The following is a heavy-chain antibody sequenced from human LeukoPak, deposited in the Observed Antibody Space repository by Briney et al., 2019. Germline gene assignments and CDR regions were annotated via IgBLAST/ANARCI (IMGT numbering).Heavy chain of an antibody. CDR2: ISSNGNT. V-gene: IGHV3-64*01. D-gene: IGHD2-15*01. J-gene: IGHJ6*03. Sequence: GGSLRLSCAASGFTFSTYGMYWVRQAPGKGLEYVSSISSNGNTYYANSVKGRFTISRDNPKNTLYLQMGSLRDEDLAVYYCARARVAAKSGYMDVWGTGTTVTISS. CDR1: GFTFSTYG. CDR3: ARARVAAKSGYMDV.